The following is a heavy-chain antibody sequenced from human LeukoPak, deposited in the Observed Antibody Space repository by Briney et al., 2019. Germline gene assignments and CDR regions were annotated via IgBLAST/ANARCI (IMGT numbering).Heavy chain of an antibody. Sequence: GGSLRLSCAASGFTFSSYAMSWVRQAPGRGLEWVSALSGSGGSTYYANSVKGRFTISRDNSKNTLYLQMNSLRAEDTAVYYCAKDHSSGIPYYFDYWGQGTLVTVSS. V-gene: IGHV3-23*01. CDR3: AKDHSSGIPYYFDY. D-gene: IGHD6-19*01. CDR2: LSGSGGST. CDR1: GFTFSSYA. J-gene: IGHJ4*02.